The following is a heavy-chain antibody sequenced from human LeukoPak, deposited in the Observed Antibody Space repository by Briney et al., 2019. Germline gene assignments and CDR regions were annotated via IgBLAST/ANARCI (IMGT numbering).Heavy chain of an antibody. D-gene: IGHD1-26*01. J-gene: IGHJ4*02. CDR2: IYTSGIT. CDR1: GGSISSYY. CDR3: ARETADLGRSLDS. Sequence: ASETLSLTCTVSGGSISSYYWSWIRQPVGKGLEWIGRIYTSGITNSNPSLKSRVTMSLDTSKNQFSLNLTSVTAADTAVYFCARETADLGRSLDSWGQGTLVTVSS. V-gene: IGHV4-4*07.